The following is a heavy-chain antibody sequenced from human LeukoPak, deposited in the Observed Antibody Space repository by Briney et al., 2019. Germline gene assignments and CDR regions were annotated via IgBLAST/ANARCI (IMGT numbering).Heavy chain of an antibody. V-gene: IGHV3-53*01. CDR2: IYSGGST. J-gene: IGHJ4*02. D-gene: IGHD3-16*02. Sequence: GGSLRLSCAASGFTVSSNYMSWVRQAPGKGLEWVSVIYSGGSTYYADSVKGRFTISRDNSKNTLYLQMNSLRAEDTAVYYCARVLSGFVFDYWGQGTLVTVSS. CDR3: ARVLSGFVFDY. CDR1: GFTVSSNY.